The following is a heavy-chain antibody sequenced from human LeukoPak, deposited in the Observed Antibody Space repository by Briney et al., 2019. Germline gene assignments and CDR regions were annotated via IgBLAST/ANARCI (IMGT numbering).Heavy chain of an antibody. D-gene: IGHD3-10*01. CDR1: GGSISSYY. J-gene: IGHJ6*03. CDR3: ARERGYYYYYYYMDV. CDR2: IHYTGST. V-gene: IGHV4-59*12. Sequence: SETLSLTCTVSGGSISSYYWSWIRQSPGKGLECIGYIHYTGSTNYNPSLKSRVTISVDTSKNQFSLKLSSVTAADTAVYYCARERGYYYYYYYMDVWGKGTTVTVSS.